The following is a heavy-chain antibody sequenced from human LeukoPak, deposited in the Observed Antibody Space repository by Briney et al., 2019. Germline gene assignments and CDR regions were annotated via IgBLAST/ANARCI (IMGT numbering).Heavy chain of an antibody. D-gene: IGHD6-13*01. J-gene: IGHJ6*03. CDR2: ISAYNGNT. CDR1: GYTFTSYG. CDR3: ARRIAAAGTYYYYYYMDV. Sequence: ASVKVSCKASGYTFTSYGISWVRQAPGQGLEWMGWISAYNGNTNYAQKLQGRVTMTTDTSTSTAYMELRSLRSEDTAVYYCARRIAAAGTYYYYYYMDVWGKGTTVTISS. V-gene: IGHV1-18*01.